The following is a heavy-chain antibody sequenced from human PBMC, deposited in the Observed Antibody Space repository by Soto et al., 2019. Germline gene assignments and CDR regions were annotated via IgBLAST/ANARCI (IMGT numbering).Heavy chain of an antibody. CDR3: AREVLWSRYFDY. D-gene: IGHD3-10*01. Sequence: QVQLVESGGGVVQPGRSLRLSCTASGFIFSNYVMYWVRQAPGKGLEWVAFMSYDGTTKSYADSVKGRFTISRDNSQNTLYLQMNSLRPEDTGVYYCAREVLWSRYFDYWGQGGLVTVSS. CDR1: GFIFSNYV. CDR2: MSYDGTTK. V-gene: IGHV3-30-3*01. J-gene: IGHJ4*02.